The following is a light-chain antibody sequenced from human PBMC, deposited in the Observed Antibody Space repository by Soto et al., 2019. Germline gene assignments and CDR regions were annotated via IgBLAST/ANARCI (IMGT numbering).Light chain of an antibody. J-gene: IGKJ2*01. CDR1: QSVSTY. CDR3: QHRSNWPRT. Sequence: EIVLTQSPATLSLSPGERATLSCRASQSVSTYLAWYQQKPGQAPRLLIYDASNRATGIPARFSGSGSGTDFTLTISSLEPDDFAVYYCQHRSNWPRTFGQGTKLEIK. V-gene: IGKV3-11*01. CDR2: DAS.